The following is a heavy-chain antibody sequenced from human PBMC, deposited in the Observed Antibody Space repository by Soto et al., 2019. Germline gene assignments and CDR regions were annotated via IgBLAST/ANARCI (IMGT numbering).Heavy chain of an antibody. CDR3: ARDLSSGWYVGLDY. J-gene: IGHJ4*02. V-gene: IGHV1-3*01. D-gene: IGHD6-19*01. Sequence: QVQLVQSGAEVKKPGASVKVSCKASGYTFTSYAMHWVRQAPGQRLEWMGWINAGNGNTKYSQKFQGRVTITRDTSASTAYMELRSLRSEDTAVYYCARDLSSGWYVGLDYWGQGTLVTVSS. CDR2: INAGNGNT. CDR1: GYTFTSYA.